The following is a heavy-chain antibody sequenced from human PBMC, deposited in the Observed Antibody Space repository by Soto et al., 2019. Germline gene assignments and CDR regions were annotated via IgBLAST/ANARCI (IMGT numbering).Heavy chain of an antibody. J-gene: IGHJ4*02. V-gene: IGHV1-8*01. CDR2: MNPYSGNT. Sequence: QVHLVQSGAEMKKPGASVKVSCKASGYTFNNYEIHWVRQATGQGLEWMGWMNPYSGNTGYAQKSEGRASSTRDPSIGTANRELSSLNSEDRAVYYWGRKKGGSGPHYFAYWGQGTLVTVSS. D-gene: IGHD3-16*01. CDR1: GYTFNNYE. CDR3: GRKKGGSGPHYFAY.